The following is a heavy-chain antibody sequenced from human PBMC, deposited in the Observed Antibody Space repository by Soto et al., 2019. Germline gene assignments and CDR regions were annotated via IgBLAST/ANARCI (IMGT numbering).Heavy chain of an antibody. J-gene: IGHJ4*02. Sequence: QVQLVQSGAEVKRPGSSVKVSCKTSGDTFSFYSINWVRQAPGLGLEWMGRVNPILSMSNYAPRFQGRVTMTADKSTSTAYMELRSLRSEATAIYFCASSYGSGYRAFDYWGQGALVTVSS. CDR3: ASSYGSGYRAFDY. CDR2: VNPILSMS. CDR1: GDTFSFYS. V-gene: IGHV1-69*02. D-gene: IGHD3-10*01.